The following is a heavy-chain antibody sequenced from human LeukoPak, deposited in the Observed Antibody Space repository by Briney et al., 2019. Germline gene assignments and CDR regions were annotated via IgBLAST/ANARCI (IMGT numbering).Heavy chain of an antibody. D-gene: IGHD3-16*02. Sequence: GGSLRLSCAASGFTFSSYSMNWVRQAPGKGREWVSSISSSSSYIYYADSVKGRFTISRDKAKNSLYLQMNSLRAEDTAVYYCARDVNYDYVWGSYRLNWFDPWGQGTLVTVSS. V-gene: IGHV3-21*01. CDR2: ISSSSSYI. CDR1: GFTFSSYS. CDR3: ARDVNYDYVWGSYRLNWFDP. J-gene: IGHJ5*02.